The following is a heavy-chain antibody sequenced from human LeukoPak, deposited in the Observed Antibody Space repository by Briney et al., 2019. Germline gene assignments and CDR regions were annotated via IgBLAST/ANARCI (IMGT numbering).Heavy chain of an antibody. CDR1: GFTFSSYA. D-gene: IGHD6-13*01. Sequence: TGGSLRLPCAASGFTFSSYAMSWVRRAPGKGLEWVSAISGSGGSTYYADSVKGRFTISRDNYKNTLYLQMNSLRAEDTAVYYCAKGTHRISAAGSEIDYWGQGTLVTVSS. V-gene: IGHV3-23*01. J-gene: IGHJ4*02. CDR3: AKGTHRISAAGSEIDY. CDR2: ISGSGGST.